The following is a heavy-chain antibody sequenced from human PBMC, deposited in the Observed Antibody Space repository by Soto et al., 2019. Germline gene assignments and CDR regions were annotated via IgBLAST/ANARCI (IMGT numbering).Heavy chain of an antibody. D-gene: IGHD2-15*01. Sequence: ASVKVSCKASGYTFTGYCMHWVRQAPGQGLEWMGWINPNSGGTNYAQKFQGRVTMTRDTSISTAYMELSRLRSDDTAVYYCARDSLGYCSGGSCFYFDYWGQGTLVTVSS. CDR3: ARDSLGYCSGGSCFYFDY. J-gene: IGHJ4*02. CDR2: INPNSGGT. V-gene: IGHV1-2*02. CDR1: GYTFTGYC.